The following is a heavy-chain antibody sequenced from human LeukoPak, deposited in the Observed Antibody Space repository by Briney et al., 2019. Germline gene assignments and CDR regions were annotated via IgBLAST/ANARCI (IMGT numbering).Heavy chain of an antibody. J-gene: IGHJ4*02. CDR2: INHSGST. CDR3: ARHSLNYIVGSSGYPFDY. CDR1: GGSFSGYY. D-gene: IGHD3-22*01. V-gene: IGHV4-34*01. Sequence: SETLSLTCAVDGGSFSGYYWSWIRQPPGKGLEWMGEINHSGSTNYNPSLKSRVTISVDTSKNQFSLKLSSVTAADTAVYSCARHSLNYIVGSSGYPFDYWGQGTLVTVSS.